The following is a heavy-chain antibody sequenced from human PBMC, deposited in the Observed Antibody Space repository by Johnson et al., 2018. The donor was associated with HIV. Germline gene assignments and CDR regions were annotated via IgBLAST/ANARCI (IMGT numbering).Heavy chain of an antibody. J-gene: IGHJ3*02. CDR1: GFTFDDYA. Sequence: VQLVESGGGLVQPGRSLRLSCAASGFTFDDYAMHWVRQAPGKGLEWVSGISWNSGSIGYADSVKGRFTISRDNAKNSLYLQMNSLRAEDTALYYCAKGRGGDFPNDAFDIWGQGTMVTVSS. V-gene: IGHV3-9*01. CDR2: ISWNSGSI. D-gene: IGHD2-21*02. CDR3: AKGRGGDFPNDAFDI.